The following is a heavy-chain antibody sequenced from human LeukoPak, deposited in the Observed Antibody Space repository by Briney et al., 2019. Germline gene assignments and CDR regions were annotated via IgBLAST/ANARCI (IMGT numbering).Heavy chain of an antibody. V-gene: IGHV3-9*01. CDR3: AKEMAGWFDP. CDR2: ISWNSGSI. CDR1: GFTFSSYS. Sequence: ALRLSCAASGFTFSSYSMNWVRQAPGKGLEWVSGISWNSGSIGYADSVKGRFTISRDNAKNSLYLQMNSLRAEDTALYYCAKEMAGWFDPWGQGTLVTVSS. J-gene: IGHJ5*02.